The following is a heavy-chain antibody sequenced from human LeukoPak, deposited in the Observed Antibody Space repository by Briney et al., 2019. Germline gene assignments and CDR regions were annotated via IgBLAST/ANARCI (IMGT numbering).Heavy chain of an antibody. J-gene: IGHJ6*03. D-gene: IGHD3-3*01. V-gene: IGHV5-51*01. CDR2: IYPGDSDT. Sequence: GESLKISCKGSGYSFTSYWIGWVRQMPGKGLEWMGIIYPGDSDTRYSPSFQGQVTISADKSISTAYLQWSSLKASDTAMYYCARHIITIFGVVHYYMDVWGKGTTVTVSS. CDR1: GYSFTSYW. CDR3: ARHIITIFGVVHYYMDV.